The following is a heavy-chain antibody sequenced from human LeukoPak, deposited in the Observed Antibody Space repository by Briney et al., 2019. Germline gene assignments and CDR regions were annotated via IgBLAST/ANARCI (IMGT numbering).Heavy chain of an antibody. Sequence: SVKVSCNTSGYSFTSYGITWVRQAPGQGLEWMGWISTYNGKTNYAQKFQGRVTLTTDTSTSTAYMEVTSLRSDDTAVYYCARGVPVERRFDYWGQGTLVTVSS. D-gene: IGHD1-1*01. V-gene: IGHV1-18*01. CDR3: ARGVPVERRFDY. CDR1: GYSFTSYG. CDR2: ISTYNGKT. J-gene: IGHJ4*02.